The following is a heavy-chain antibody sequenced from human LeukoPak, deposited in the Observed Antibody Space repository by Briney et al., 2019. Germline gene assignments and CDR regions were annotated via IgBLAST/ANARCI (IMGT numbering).Heavy chain of an antibody. CDR1: GYSISSGYY. CDR3: ARIVVRYYMDV. J-gene: IGHJ6*03. CDR2: IYHSGST. V-gene: IGHV4-38-2*02. Sequence: PSETLSLTCTVSGYSISSGYYWGWIRQPPGKGLEWIGSIYHSGSTYYNASLKSRVTISVDTSKRHFSLKLSSVTAADTAVYYCARIVVRYYMDVWGKGTTVTVYS. D-gene: IGHD2-2*01.